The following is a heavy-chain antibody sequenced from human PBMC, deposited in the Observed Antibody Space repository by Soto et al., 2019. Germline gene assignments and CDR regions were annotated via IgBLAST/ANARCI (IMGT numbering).Heavy chain of an antibody. CDR3: ARVGAAYYYYGMDV. J-gene: IGHJ6*02. CDR2: INPNSGGT. Sequence: ASVKVSCKASGYTFTGYYMQWVGQAPGQGLEWMGWINPNSGGTNYAQKFQGRVTMTRDTSISTAYMELCRLRSDDTAVYYCARVGAAYYYYGMDVWGQGTTVTVSS. V-gene: IGHV1-2*02. D-gene: IGHD3-3*01. CDR1: GYTFTGYY.